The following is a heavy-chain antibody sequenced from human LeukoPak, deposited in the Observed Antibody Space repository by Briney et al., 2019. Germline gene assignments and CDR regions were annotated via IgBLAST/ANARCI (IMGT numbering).Heavy chain of an antibody. J-gene: IGHJ4*02. V-gene: IGHV1-3*01. CDR2: INAGNGNT. D-gene: IGHD2-15*01. Sequence: ASVKVSCKASGYTFTSYAMHWVRQAPGQRLEWMGWINAGNGNTKYSQKFQGRVTITRDTSASTAYMELSSLRSEDTAVYYCARDLLLLHPYYFDYWGQGTLVTVSS. CDR3: ARDLLLLHPYYFDY. CDR1: GYTFTSYA.